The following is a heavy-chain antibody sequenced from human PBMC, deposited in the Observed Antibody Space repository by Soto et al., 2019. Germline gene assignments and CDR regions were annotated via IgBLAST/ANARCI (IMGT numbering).Heavy chain of an antibody. CDR2: IIPIFDTT. CDR1: GGTFSTYG. V-gene: IGHV1-69*01. J-gene: IGHJ6*02. Sequence: QVQLVQSGAEVKKPGYSVKVSCKASGGTFSTYGINWVRQAPGQGLEWMGGIIPIFDTTNYAQKFQGKFTMTADESTSTVYMALSSLRSEDAVVYYCSRDAAAAATSGVDGWGQGTTVTVSS. CDR3: SRDAAAAATSGVDG. D-gene: IGHD6-13*01.